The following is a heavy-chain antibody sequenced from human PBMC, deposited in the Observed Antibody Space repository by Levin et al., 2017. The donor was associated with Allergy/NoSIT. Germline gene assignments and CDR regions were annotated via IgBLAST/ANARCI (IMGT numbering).Heavy chain of an antibody. J-gene: IGHJ4*02. CDR3: AKGDSGYDSWGGPFDY. CDR1: GFTFSSYA. D-gene: IGHD5-12*01. CDR2: ISGSGGYT. V-gene: IGHV3-23*01. Sequence: GESLKISCAASGFTFSSYAMSWVRQAPGKGLEWVSAISGSGGYTYYADSVKGRFTISRDNSKNTLYLQMNSLRAEDTAVYYCAKGDSGYDSWGGPFDYWGQGTLVTVSS.